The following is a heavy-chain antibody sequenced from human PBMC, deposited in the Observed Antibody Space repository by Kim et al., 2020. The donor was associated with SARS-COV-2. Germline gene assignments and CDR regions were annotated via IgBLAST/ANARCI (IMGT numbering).Heavy chain of an antibody. Sequence: AVSVKSRITINPATSKNQFSLQLNSVTPEDTAVYYCARMEVPAAESPFDYWGQGTLVTVSS. V-gene: IGHV6-1*01. J-gene: IGHJ4*02. CDR3: ARMEVPAAESPFDY. D-gene: IGHD2-2*01.